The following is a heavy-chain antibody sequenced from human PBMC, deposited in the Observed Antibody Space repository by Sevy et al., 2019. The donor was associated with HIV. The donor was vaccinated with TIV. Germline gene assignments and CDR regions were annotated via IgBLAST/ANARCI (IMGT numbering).Heavy chain of an antibody. V-gene: IGHV1-69*13. D-gene: IGHD3-3*01. CDR1: GDTFNTYA. Sequence: ASVKVSCKASGDTFNTYAIVWVREAPGQGLEWMGGIVPKFGTANYSQKFQGKVTMTADESTSTAYMELSSLRSEDTAVYYCARRGITIFGVLTFDIWGQRTTVTVSS. CDR3: ARRGITIFGVLTFDI. CDR2: IVPKFGTA. J-gene: IGHJ3*02.